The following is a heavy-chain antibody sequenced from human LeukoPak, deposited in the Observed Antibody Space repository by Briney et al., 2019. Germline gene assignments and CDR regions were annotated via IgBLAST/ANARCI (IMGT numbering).Heavy chain of an antibody. V-gene: IGHV3-9*01. CDR3: ARQFDY. Sequence: GGSLRLSCAVSGFTFDDYAMHWVRLVPGKGLEWVSGINWNSDSIGYADSVKGRFTISRDSAKNSLYLQMSSLSAEDTAIYYCARQFDYWGQGTLVTVSS. CDR2: INWNSDSI. J-gene: IGHJ4*02. CDR1: GFTFDDYA.